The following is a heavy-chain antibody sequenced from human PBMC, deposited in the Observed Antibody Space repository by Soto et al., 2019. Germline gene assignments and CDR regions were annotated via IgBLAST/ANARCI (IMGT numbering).Heavy chain of an antibody. CDR3: ARGRFLDF. V-gene: IGHV4-30-4*01. CDR1: GASISDGNYY. Sequence: QVQLQESGPGLVKPSQTLSLTCSVSGASISDGNYYWTGIRQSPARGLEWIGYVYYSGSTYYNPSLHSRVTISADTSSNYYSLKLNSVTVADTAVYFCARGRFLDFWGQGILVTVSS. J-gene: IGHJ4*02. CDR2: VYYSGST. D-gene: IGHD3-3*01.